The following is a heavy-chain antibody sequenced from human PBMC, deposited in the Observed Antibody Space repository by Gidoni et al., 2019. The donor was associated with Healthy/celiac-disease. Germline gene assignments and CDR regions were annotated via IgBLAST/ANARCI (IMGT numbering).Heavy chain of an antibody. J-gene: IGHJ3*02. Sequence: QLVQSGAEVKQPGASVTVSCKASGYTFTSYGISWVRQAPGQGLEWMGWISAYNGNTNYAQKLQGRVTMTTDTSTSTAYMELRSLRSDDTAVYYCARDMIVGATRPRELGAFDIWGQGTMVTVSS. CDR3: ARDMIVGATRPRELGAFDI. D-gene: IGHD1-26*01. V-gene: IGHV1-18*01. CDR1: GYTFTSYG. CDR2: ISAYNGNT.